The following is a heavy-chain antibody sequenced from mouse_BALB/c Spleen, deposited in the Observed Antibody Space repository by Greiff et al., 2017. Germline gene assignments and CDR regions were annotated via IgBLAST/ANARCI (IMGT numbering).Heavy chain of an antibody. CDR3: ARDPRSDYGIYWYFDV. V-gene: IGHV7-3*02. Sequence: EVKLMESGGGLVQPGGSLRLSCATSGFTFTDYYMSWVRQPPGKALEWLGFIRNKANGYTTEYSASVKGRFTISRDNSQSILYLQMNTLRAEDSATYYCARDPRSDYGIYWYFDVWGAGTTVTVSS. J-gene: IGHJ1*01. CDR2: IRNKANGYTT. D-gene: IGHD2-1*01. CDR1: GFTFTDYY.